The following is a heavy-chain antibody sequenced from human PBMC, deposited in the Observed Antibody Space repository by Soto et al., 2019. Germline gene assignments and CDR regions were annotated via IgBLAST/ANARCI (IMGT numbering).Heavy chain of an antibody. V-gene: IGHV4-4*02. Sequence: SETLSLTCAVSGGSISYSNWWSWVRQPPGKGLEWIGEIYHSGSTNYNPSLKSRVTISVDKSKNQFSLKLSSVTAADTAVYYCARVSGSYYYGMDVWGQGTTVTVSS. D-gene: IGHD1-26*01. CDR3: ARVSGSYYYGMDV. CDR1: GGSISYSNW. CDR2: IYHSGST. J-gene: IGHJ6*02.